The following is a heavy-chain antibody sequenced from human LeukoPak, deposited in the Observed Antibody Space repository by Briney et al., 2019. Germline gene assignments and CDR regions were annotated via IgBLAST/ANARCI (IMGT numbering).Heavy chain of an antibody. D-gene: IGHD2-15*01. CDR3: ARVGPLGYYYGMDV. CDR2: IIPIFGTA. J-gene: IGHJ6*02. V-gene: IGHV1-69*13. CDR1: GGTFSSYA. Sequence: SVKVSCKVSGGTFSSYAISWVRQAPGQGLEWMGGIIPIFGTANYAQKFQGRVTITADESTSTAYMELSSLRSEDTAVYYCARVGPLGYYYGMDVWGQGTTVTVSS.